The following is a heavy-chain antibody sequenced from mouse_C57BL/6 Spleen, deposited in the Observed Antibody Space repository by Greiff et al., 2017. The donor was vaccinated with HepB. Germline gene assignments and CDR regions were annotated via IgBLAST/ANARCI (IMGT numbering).Heavy chain of an antibody. V-gene: IGHV1-52*01. CDR2: IDPSDSET. CDR1: GSTFTSYW. Sequence: QVQLQQPGAELVRPGSSVKLSCKASGSTFTSYWMHWVKQRPIQGLEWIGNIDPSDSETHYNQKFKDKATLTVDKSSSTAYMQLSSLTSEDSAVYYCARSLIVGNYGYFDYWGQGTTLTVSS. J-gene: IGHJ2*01. D-gene: IGHD2-1*01. CDR3: ARSLIVGNYGYFDY.